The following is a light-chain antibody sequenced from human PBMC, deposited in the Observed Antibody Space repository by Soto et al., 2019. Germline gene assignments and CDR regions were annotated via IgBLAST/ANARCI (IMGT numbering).Light chain of an antibody. CDR3: SSYAGSNNVV. CDR1: SSDVGGYNY. J-gene: IGLJ1*01. V-gene: IGLV2-8*01. CDR2: EVS. Sequence: ALTQPPSASGSPGQSVTISCTGTSSDVGGYNYVSWYQQHPGKAPKLMIYEVSERPSGVPDRFSGSKSSNTASLTVSGLQAEDEADYYCSSYAGSNNVVFGTGTKVTVL.